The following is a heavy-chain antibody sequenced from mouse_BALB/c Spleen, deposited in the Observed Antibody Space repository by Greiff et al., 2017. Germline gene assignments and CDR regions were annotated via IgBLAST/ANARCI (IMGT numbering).Heavy chain of an antibody. V-gene: IGHV1S22*01. D-gene: IGHD2-1*01. Sequence: LKQPGSELVRPGASVKLSCKASGYTFTSYWMHWVKQRHGQGLEWIGNIYPGSGSTNYDEKFKSKGTLTVDTSSSTAYMHLSSLTSEDSAVYYCTRGGGYYGNYGAYWGQGTLVTVSA. CDR3: TRGGGYYGNYGAY. J-gene: IGHJ3*01. CDR1: GYTFTSYW. CDR2: IYPGSGST.